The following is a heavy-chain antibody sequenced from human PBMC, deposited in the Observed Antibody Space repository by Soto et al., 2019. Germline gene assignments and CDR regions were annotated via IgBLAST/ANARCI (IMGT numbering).Heavy chain of an antibody. D-gene: IGHD5-18*01. CDR1: GFTFSSYW. CDR2: ISSNGGCT. CDR3: VKNGYSYRSFDY. Sequence: GGSLTLSCAASGFTFSSYWMHWVLQAPGKGLVCVSGISSNGGCTCWADSVKGRFTISRDNSKNTLYLQMSSLRAEDTAVYYCVKNGYSYRSFDYWGQGTLVTVSS. J-gene: IGHJ4*02. V-gene: IGHV3-64D*06.